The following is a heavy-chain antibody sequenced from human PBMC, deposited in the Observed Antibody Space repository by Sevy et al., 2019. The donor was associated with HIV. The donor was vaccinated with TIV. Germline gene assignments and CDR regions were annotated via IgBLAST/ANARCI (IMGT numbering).Heavy chain of an antibody. CDR3: ATDLFSGTNF. J-gene: IGHJ4*02. V-gene: IGHV3-7*01. Sequence: GGSLRLSCAASGFSFSSYWMSWVRQAPGKGLEWVANIKQDGSEQYYVDSVKGRFTISRDNAKNSLDLQMNSLRAEETALYYCATDLFSGTNFWGQGTLVTVSS. CDR2: IKQDGSEQ. D-gene: IGHD3-3*01. CDR1: GFSFSSYW.